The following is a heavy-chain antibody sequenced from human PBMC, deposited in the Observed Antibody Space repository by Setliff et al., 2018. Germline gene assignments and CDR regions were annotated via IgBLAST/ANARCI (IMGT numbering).Heavy chain of an antibody. Sequence: GGSLRLSCAASGFTFRGFAMHWVRQAPGKGLEWAAFIRHDESDIYYTNSVKGRFTVSRDNSKNTLYLQMNILRPEDTALYYCVRDSSADYYDNDYFKYWGQGALVTVSS. CDR2: IRHDESDI. CDR1: GFTFRGFA. J-gene: IGHJ1*01. V-gene: IGHV3-30*02. CDR3: VRDSSADYYDNDYFKY. D-gene: IGHD2-21*02.